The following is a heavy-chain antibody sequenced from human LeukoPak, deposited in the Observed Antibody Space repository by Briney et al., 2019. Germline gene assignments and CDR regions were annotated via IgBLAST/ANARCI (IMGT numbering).Heavy chain of an antibody. V-gene: IGHV3-9*01. J-gene: IGHJ4*02. D-gene: IGHD1-1*01. CDR1: GFTFDDYA. Sequence: PGGSLRLSCAASGFTFDDYAMHWVRQAPGKGLEWVSGISWNSGSIGYADSVKGRFTISRDNAKNSLYLQMNSLRAEDTAVYYCARGNNCPDYWGQGTLVTVSS. CDR2: ISWNSGSI. CDR3: ARGNNCPDY.